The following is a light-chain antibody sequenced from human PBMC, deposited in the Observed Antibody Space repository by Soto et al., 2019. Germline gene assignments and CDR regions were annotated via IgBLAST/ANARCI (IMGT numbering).Light chain of an antibody. CDR2: DAF. CDR1: QSVSSY. Sequence: EIVLTQSPATLSLSPGERATLSCRASQSVSSYLAWYQQKPGQAPRLLIYDAFNSATGIPARFSGSGSGTDFTLTISSLEPEDFAVYYCQHRSNWPLFTFGPGTKVDIK. J-gene: IGKJ3*01. V-gene: IGKV3-11*01. CDR3: QHRSNWPLFT.